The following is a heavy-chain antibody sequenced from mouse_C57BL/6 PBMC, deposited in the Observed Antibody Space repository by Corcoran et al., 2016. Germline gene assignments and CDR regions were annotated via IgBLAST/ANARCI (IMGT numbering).Heavy chain of an antibody. J-gene: IGHJ1*03. V-gene: IGHV1-76*01. D-gene: IGHD1-1*01. Sequence: QVQLKQSGAELVRPGASVKLSCKASGYTFTDYYINWVKQRPGQGLEWIARMYPGSGNTYYNEKFKGKATLTAEKSSSTAYMQLSSLTYEDSAVYFCARSGYYGSSYDWSFDVWGTGTTVTVSS. CDR1: GYTFTDYY. CDR3: ARSGYYGSSYDWSFDV. CDR2: MYPGSGNT.